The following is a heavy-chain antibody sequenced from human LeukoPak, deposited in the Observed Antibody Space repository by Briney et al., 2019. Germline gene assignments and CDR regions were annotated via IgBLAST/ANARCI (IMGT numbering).Heavy chain of an antibody. CDR1: GGTFSSYA. CDR3: ARGQYYYDSSGYFTSNWFDP. CDR2: IIPILGIA. D-gene: IGHD3-22*01. J-gene: IGHJ5*02. Sequence: SVKVSCKASGGTFSSYAISWVRQAPGQGLEWMGRIIPILGIANYAQKFQGRVTITADKSTSTAYMELSSLRSEDTAVYYCARGQYYYDSSGYFTSNWFDPWGQGTLVTVSS. V-gene: IGHV1-69*04.